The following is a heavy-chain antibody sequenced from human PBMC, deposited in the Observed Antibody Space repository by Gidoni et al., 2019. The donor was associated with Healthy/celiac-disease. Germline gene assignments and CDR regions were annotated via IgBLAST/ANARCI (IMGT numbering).Heavy chain of an antibody. J-gene: IGHJ4*02. CDR2: IWYDGSNK. Sequence: QVQLVESGGGVVQPGRSLSLSCAASGFTFSSYGMHWVRQAPGKGLEWVAVIWYDGSNKYYADSVKGRFTISRDNSKNTLYLQMNSLRAEDTAVYYCARVTAAAGHIFDYWGQGTLVTVSS. V-gene: IGHV3-33*01. CDR3: ARVTAAAGHIFDY. CDR1: GFTFSSYG. D-gene: IGHD6-13*01.